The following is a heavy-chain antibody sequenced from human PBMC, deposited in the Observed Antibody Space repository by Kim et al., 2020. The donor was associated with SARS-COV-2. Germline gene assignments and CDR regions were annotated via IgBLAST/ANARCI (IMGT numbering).Heavy chain of an antibody. J-gene: IGHJ5*02. V-gene: IGHV3-23*01. Sequence: GGSLRLSCAASGFTFSNSAMTWVRQAPGKGLEWVSTISTRGDRTDSANSVKGRFTISRDNSKSTLYLQMNSLSAEDTAIYYCARARVSFVEETWGDPWGRGTLVTVSS. CDR1: GFTFSNSA. CDR2: ISTRGDRT. CDR3: ARARVSFVEETWGDP. D-gene: IGHD3-3*01.